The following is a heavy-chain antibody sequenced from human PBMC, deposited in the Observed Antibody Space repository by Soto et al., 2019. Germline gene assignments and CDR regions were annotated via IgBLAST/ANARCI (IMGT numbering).Heavy chain of an antibody. D-gene: IGHD1-26*01. CDR3: ARDGGRHSGGMDY. CDR1: GGTFSSYS. CDR2: IIPIFGTA. Sequence: QVQLVQSGAEVKKPGSSVKVSCKASGGTFSSYSINWVRQAPGQGLEWMGEIIPIFGTANYAQKVQGRVTITADESTSTAYMELSSLRSEDTAVYYCARDGGRHSGGMDYWGQGTLVTLSS. V-gene: IGHV1-69*01. J-gene: IGHJ4*02.